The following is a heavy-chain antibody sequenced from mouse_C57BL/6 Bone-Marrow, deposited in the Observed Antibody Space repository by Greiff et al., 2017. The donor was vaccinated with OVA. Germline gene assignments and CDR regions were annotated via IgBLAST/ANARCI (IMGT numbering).Heavy chain of an antibody. D-gene: IGHD1-1*01. Sequence: EVMLVESGGDLVKPGGSLKLSCAASGFTFSSYGMSWVRQTPDKRLEWVATISSGGSYTYYPDSVKGRFTISRDNAKNTLYLQMSSLKAEDTAMYYCARHIDYGSSYAMDYWGQGTSVTVSS. CDR1: GFTFSSYG. CDR2: ISSGGSYT. J-gene: IGHJ4*01. CDR3: ARHIDYGSSYAMDY. V-gene: IGHV5-6*01.